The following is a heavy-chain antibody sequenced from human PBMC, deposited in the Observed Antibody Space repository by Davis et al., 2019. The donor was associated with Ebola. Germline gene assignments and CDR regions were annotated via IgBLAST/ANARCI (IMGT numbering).Heavy chain of an antibody. J-gene: IGHJ4*02. V-gene: IGHV4-59*08. CDR3: ASLLGYCSGGSCYGG. D-gene: IGHD2-15*01. CDR1: GGSISSYY. CDR2: IYYSGST. Sequence: MPSETLSLTCTVSGGSISSYYWSWIRQPPGKGLEWIGYIYYSGSTNYNPSLKSRVTISVDTSKNQFSLKLSSVTAADTAVYYCASLLGYCSGGSCYGGWGQGTLVTVSS.